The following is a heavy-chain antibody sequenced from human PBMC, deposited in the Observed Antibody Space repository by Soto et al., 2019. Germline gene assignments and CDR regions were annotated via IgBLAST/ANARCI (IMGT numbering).Heavy chain of an antibody. CDR1: GFIVSTSY. V-gene: IGHV3-53*05. Sequence: PGGSLRLSCAVSGFIVSTSYMSWVRQAPGKGLQWVSIIYNDGSTYYADSVKGRFTVSRDDSKNTLYLEILSLRSDDTAVYYCASYDSVTSTADYWGQGTLVTVSS. CDR3: ASYDSVTSTADY. J-gene: IGHJ4*02. D-gene: IGHD4-17*01. CDR2: IYNDGST.